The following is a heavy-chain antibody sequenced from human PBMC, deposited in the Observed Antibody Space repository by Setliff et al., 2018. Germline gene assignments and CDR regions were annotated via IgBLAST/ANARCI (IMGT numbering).Heavy chain of an antibody. Sequence: GESLKISCAATGFTFSSYSMNWVRQAPGKGLEWVSSISSSSSYIYYADSVKGRFTISRDNAKNFLYLQMNSLRAEDTAFYHCALFGDRDTFDTWGQGTMVTVSS. CDR2: ISSSSSYI. CDR3: ALFGDRDTFDT. D-gene: IGHD3-16*01. V-gene: IGHV3-21*04. J-gene: IGHJ3*02. CDR1: GFTFSSYS.